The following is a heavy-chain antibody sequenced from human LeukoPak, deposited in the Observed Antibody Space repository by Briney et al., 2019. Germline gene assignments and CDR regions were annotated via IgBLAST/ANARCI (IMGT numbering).Heavy chain of an antibody. CDR3: ARQRSGGYDILTGYYIQYYHYYGMDV. J-gene: IGHJ6*02. V-gene: IGHV4-39*01. D-gene: IGHD3-9*01. Sequence: PSETLSLTCTVSGGSISSSSYYWGWIRQPPGKGLEWIGSIYYSGSTYYNPSLKSRVTISVDTSKNQFSLKLSSVTAADTAVYYCARQRSGGYDILTGYYIQYYHYYGMDVWGQGTTVTVSS. CDR1: GGSISSSSYY. CDR2: IYYSGST.